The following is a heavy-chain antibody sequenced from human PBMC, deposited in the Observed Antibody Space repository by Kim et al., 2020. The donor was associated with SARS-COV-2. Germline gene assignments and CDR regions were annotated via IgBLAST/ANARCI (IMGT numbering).Heavy chain of an antibody. D-gene: IGHD3-10*01. Sequence: KFQGRVTMTRDTSTSTVYMELSSLRSEDTAVYYCARELWFGELSLYYFDYWGQGTLVTVSS. CDR3: ARELWFGELSLYYFDY. J-gene: IGHJ4*02. V-gene: IGHV1-46*01.